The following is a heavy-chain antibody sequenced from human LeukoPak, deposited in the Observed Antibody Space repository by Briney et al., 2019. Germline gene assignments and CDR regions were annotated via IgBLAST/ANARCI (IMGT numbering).Heavy chain of an antibody. CDR2: IIPIFGTA. Sequence: SVKVSCKASGGTFSSYAISWVRQAPGQGLEWMGGIIPIFGTANYAQKFQGRVTITADKSTSTAYMELSSLRSEDTAVYYCAYYDGIVVVPAAKGYDPWGQGTLVTVSS. V-gene: IGHV1-69*06. CDR1: GGTFSSYA. D-gene: IGHD2-2*01. CDR3: AYYDGIVVVPAAKGYDP. J-gene: IGHJ5*02.